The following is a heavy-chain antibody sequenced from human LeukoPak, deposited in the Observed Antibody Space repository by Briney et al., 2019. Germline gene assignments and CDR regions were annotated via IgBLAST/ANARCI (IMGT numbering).Heavy chain of an antibody. CDR3: AKDLFKRGVLAYAVVTSLFDY. Sequence: PGGSLRLSCAASGFTFSSYAMSWVRQAPGKGLEWVSAISGSGGSTYYADSVKGRFTISRDNSKNTLYLQMNSLRAEDTAVYYCAKDLFKRGVLAYAVVTSLFDYWGQGTLVTVSS. J-gene: IGHJ4*02. CDR2: ISGSGGST. CDR1: GFTFSSYA. V-gene: IGHV3-23*01. D-gene: IGHD3-16*01.